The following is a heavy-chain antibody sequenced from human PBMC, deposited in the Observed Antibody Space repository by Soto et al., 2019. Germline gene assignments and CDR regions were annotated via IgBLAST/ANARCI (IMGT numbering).Heavy chain of an antibody. V-gene: IGHV2-70*04. CDR3: ERIQGKGAFDI. J-gene: IGHJ3*02. CDR1: GFSLSTSGMR. D-gene: IGHD6-13*01. Sequence: TLVNPTQTLTLTCTFSGFSLSTSGMRVSWIRQPPGKALEWLARIDWDDDKFYSTSLKTRLTISKDTSKNQVVLTMTNMDPVDTATYYCERIQGKGAFDIWGQGTMVTVSS. CDR2: IDWDDDK.